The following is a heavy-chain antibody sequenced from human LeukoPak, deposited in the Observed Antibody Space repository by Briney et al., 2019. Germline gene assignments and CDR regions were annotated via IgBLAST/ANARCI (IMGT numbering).Heavy chain of an antibody. J-gene: IGHJ3*02. Sequence: ASVKVSCKASGYTFTSYGISWVRQAPGQGLEWMGWISAYNGNTNYAQKLQGRVTMTTDTSTSTAYMELRSLRSDDTAVYYCATAVIVGATSDAFDIWGQGTMVTVSS. CDR3: ATAVIVGATSDAFDI. V-gene: IGHV1-18*01. D-gene: IGHD1-26*01. CDR1: GYTFTSYG. CDR2: ISAYNGNT.